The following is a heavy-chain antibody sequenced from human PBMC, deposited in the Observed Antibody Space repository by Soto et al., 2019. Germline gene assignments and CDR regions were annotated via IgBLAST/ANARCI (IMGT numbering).Heavy chain of an antibody. CDR1: GFTFSDYY. CDR3: ARDHPGIEYYFDY. J-gene: IGHJ4*02. CDR2: ISSSSSYT. Sequence: PGGSLRLSCAASGFTFSDYYMSWIRQAPGKGLEWVSYISSSSSYTNYADSVKGRFTISRDNAKNSLYLQMNSLRAEDTAVYYCARDHPGIEYYFDYWGQGTLVTVSS. V-gene: IGHV3-11*06. D-gene: IGHD6-13*01.